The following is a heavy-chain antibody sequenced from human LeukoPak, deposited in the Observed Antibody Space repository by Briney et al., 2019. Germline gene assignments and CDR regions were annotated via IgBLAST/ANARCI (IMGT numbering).Heavy chain of an antibody. CDR2: IWFDGSNK. CDR3: ARVWGVTKFGIDY. CDR1: GFIFSSYG. J-gene: IGHJ4*02. Sequence: PGGSLRLSCAASGFIFSSYGMHWVRQAPGKGLEWVAVIWFDGSNKYYVDSVKGRFTISRDNFKNTLYLQMDSLRAEDTAVYYCARVWGVTKFGIDYWGRGTLVTVSS. D-gene: IGHD3-10*02. V-gene: IGHV3-33*01.